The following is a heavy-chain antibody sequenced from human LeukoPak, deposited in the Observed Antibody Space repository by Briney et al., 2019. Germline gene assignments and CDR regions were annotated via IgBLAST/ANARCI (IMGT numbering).Heavy chain of an antibody. CDR1: GFTFDDYG. V-gene: IGHV3-20*04. CDR2: INWNGGST. CDR3: ARRVYYYDTSPTLLGMGFDY. J-gene: IGHJ4*02. Sequence: GGSLRLSCAASGFTFDDYGMSWVRQAPGKGLEWVSGINWNGGSTGYADSVKGRFTISRDNAKNSLYLQMNSLRAEDTALYYYARRVYYYDTSPTLLGMGFDYWGQGTLVTVSS. D-gene: IGHD3-22*01.